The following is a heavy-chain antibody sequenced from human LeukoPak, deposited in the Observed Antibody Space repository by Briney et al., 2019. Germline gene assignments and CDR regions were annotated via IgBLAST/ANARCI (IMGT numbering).Heavy chain of an antibody. CDR2: IYYSGST. Sequence: SETLSLMCTVSGGSISRYYWSWIPQSPGKGVEWLGYIYYSGSTNYNPSLKSRITVSVDTSNNQFSLKLSSVTAADTAVYYCARENTMVRGAFDAFDIWGQGTMVTVSS. D-gene: IGHD3-10*01. V-gene: IGHV4-59*01. CDR3: ARENTMVRGAFDAFDI. J-gene: IGHJ3*02. CDR1: GGSISRYY.